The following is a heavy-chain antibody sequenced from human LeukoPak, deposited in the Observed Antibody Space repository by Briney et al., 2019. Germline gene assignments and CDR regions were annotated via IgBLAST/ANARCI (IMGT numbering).Heavy chain of an antibody. Sequence: TSETLSLTCTVSGGSISSYYWSWIRQPPGKGLEWLGYIYYSGSTNYNPSLKSRVTISVDTSKNQFSLKLSSVTAADTAVYYCARGYYDSSGYSLRGYMDVWGKGTTVTVSS. D-gene: IGHD3-22*01. V-gene: IGHV4-59*01. J-gene: IGHJ6*03. CDR1: GGSISSYY. CDR3: ARGYYDSSGYSLRGYMDV. CDR2: IYYSGST.